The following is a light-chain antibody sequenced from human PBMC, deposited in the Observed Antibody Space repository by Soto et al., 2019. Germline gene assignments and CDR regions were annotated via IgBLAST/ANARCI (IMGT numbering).Light chain of an antibody. Sequence: QSVLTQPASVSGSPGQSITISCTGTSSDVGGYDYVSWYQQHPGKAPKLMIYAVSSRPSGVSNRFSGSKSGNTASLTISGLQAEDEADYYCNSYTSNSTVIFSGGTKLTVL. J-gene: IGLJ2*01. V-gene: IGLV2-14*01. CDR2: AVS. CDR3: NSYTSNSTVI. CDR1: SSDVGGYDY.